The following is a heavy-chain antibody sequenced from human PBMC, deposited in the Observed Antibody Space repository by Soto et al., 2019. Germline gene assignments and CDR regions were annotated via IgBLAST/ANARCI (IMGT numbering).Heavy chain of an antibody. CDR3: AREAGPYYYGWGSPH. V-gene: IGHV1-69*08. D-gene: IGHD3-10*01. J-gene: IGHJ4*02. Sequence: QGQLVQSWAEVKKPGSSVKVSCKASGGTFSSYTISWVRQAPGQGLAWMGSIIPILGIANYAQKFQGRVTITADKSTSTAYMELSSLRSEDTAVYYCAREAGPYYYGWGSPHWGQGTLVTVSS. CDR2: IIPILGIA. CDR1: GGTFSSYT.